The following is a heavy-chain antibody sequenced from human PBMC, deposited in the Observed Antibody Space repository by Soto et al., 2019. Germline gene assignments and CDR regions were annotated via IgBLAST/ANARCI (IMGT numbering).Heavy chain of an antibody. Sequence: XGSLILSCAASGFTFSSYSIHWVRQAPGRGLDWVSAITRNSDIYYADSVKGRFTISRDNAKNSVSLQMDSLRAEDTAVYYCAREETAWPLAYGLDDWGQGTTVTVSS. CDR1: GFTFSSYS. V-gene: IGHV3-21*01. CDR2: ITRNSDI. J-gene: IGHJ6*02. CDR3: AREETAWPLAYGLDD. D-gene: IGHD2-21*02.